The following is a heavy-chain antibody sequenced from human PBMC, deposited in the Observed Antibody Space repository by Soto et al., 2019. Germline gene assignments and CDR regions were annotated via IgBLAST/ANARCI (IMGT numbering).Heavy chain of an antibody. CDR3: TKAAPDMMVVPNGGFDF. CDR1: GFTFSSYG. J-gene: IGHJ4*01. Sequence: QVQLVESGGGVVQPGRSLRLSCAASGFTFSSYGMHWVRQAPGKGLEWMASISFDGSDQYYADSVNGRFTITRDNSLNPLHLPMNSLRADDTAMYYCTKAAPDMMVVPNGGFDFWGNGTRGSVTS. CDR2: ISFDGSDQ. D-gene: IGHD3-22*01. V-gene: IGHV3-30*18.